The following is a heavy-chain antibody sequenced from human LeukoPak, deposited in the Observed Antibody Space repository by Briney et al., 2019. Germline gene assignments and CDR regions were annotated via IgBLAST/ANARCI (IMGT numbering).Heavy chain of an antibody. Sequence: SVTLSLLCAVSGGSNSSYYWSWVTQPPGKGLEWIGYIYSSGSTNYNASLKSRVTISVDTSKNQFSLKLSSVTAADTAVYYCVRLSLDTAIPNYDFDLWGRGTLVTVSS. CDR1: GGSNSSYY. D-gene: IGHD5-18*01. J-gene: IGHJ2*01. CDR2: IYSSGST. CDR3: VRLSLDTAIPNYDFDL. V-gene: IGHV4-4*09.